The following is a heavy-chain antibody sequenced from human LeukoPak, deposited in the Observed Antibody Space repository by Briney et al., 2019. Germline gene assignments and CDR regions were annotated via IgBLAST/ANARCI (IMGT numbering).Heavy chain of an antibody. CDR2: ISYDGSNK. V-gene: IGHV3-30*18. J-gene: IGHJ3*02. Sequence: GGSLRLSCAASGFTFSSYGMHWVRQAPGKGLEWVAVISYDGSNKYYADSVKGRFTISRDNSKNTLYLQMNSLRAEDTAVYYCANPNLDGYCSSTSCPELDAFDIWGQGTMVTVSS. CDR1: GFTFSSYG. D-gene: IGHD2-2*03. CDR3: ANPNLDGYCSSTSCPELDAFDI.